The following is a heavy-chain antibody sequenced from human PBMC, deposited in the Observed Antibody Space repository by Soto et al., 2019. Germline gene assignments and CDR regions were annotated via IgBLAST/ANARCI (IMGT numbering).Heavy chain of an antibody. CDR3: ARDRGYDAHDYYYNAMDV. J-gene: IGHJ6*02. CDR2: ISGFSPYT. Sequence: GGSMRLSCAGSGFTFRTYTMNWVRQAPGKGLEWVSGISGFSPYTFYAESVKGRFTISRDNAKNSLYLQINSLRAEDTAVYYCARDRGYDAHDYYYNAMDVWGQGTTVTVAS. CDR1: GFTFRTYT. D-gene: IGHD2-15*01. V-gene: IGHV3-21*01.